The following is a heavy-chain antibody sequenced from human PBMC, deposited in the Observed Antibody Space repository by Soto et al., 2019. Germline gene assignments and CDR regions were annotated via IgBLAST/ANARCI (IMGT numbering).Heavy chain of an antibody. CDR1: GYSFTSYW. Sequence: GESLKISCKGSGYSFTSYWIGWVRQMPGKGLEWMGIIYPGDSDTRYSPSFQGQVTISADKSISTAYLQWSSLKASDTAMYYCARSTSIPGSYFYGMDVWGQGTTDPVSS. CDR3: ARSTSIPGSYFYGMDV. J-gene: IGHJ6*02. CDR2: IYPGDSDT. D-gene: IGHD1-26*01. V-gene: IGHV5-51*01.